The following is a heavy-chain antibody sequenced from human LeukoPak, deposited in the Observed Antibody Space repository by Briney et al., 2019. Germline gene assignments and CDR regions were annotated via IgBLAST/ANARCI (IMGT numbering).Heavy chain of an antibody. V-gene: IGHV1-18*01. J-gene: IGHJ4*02. Sequence: ASVTVSCKASGYTFTNYGISWLRQAPGQGLEGMGWISAYNGNTNYPQKLQGRVTLTTDTSTSTAYMELRSLRSEDTAVYYCARDDGVGEGSFDYWGQGTLVTVSS. CDR1: GYTFTNYG. CDR3: ARDDGVGEGSFDY. CDR2: ISAYNGNT. D-gene: IGHD1-26*01.